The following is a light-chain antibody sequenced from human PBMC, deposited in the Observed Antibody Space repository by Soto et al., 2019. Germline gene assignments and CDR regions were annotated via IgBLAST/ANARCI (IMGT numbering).Light chain of an antibody. CDR2: GAT. J-gene: IGKJ1*01. CDR1: QSVTDNY. V-gene: IGKV3-20*01. CDR3: PQYGNPPT. Sequence: EIGLTQSPATLSLSPGERASLSCRASQSVTDNYVAWYQQKPGQAPRLLIHGATFRATAVPDRFSVSGSGTDFTLTISSIAPENFAVYHCPQYGNPPTLGQGTKVEIK.